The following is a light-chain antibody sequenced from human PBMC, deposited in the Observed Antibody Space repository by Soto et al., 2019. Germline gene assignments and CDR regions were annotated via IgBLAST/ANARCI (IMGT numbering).Light chain of an antibody. CDR1: QSVSTN. J-gene: IGKJ2*01. V-gene: IGKV3-15*01. Sequence: EIVMTQSPATLSVFPGERATLSCRASQSVSTNLAWYQQKPGQAPRLLIYGASARATGIPARLSGSGSGTEFTLTISSLQSEDFAVYYCHQYNNWPPYTFGQGTKLEIK. CDR3: HQYNNWPPYT. CDR2: GAS.